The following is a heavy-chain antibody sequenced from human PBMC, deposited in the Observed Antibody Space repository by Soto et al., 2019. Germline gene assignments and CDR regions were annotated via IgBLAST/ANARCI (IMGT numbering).Heavy chain of an antibody. V-gene: IGHV4-4*02. J-gene: IGHJ3*02. CDR2: IYHSGST. CDR3: ARDSRPVTESPFDI. CDR1: GGSISSSNW. D-gene: IGHD4-17*01. Sequence: QVQLQESGPGLVKPSGTLSLTCAVSGGSISSSNWWSWVRQPPGKGLEWIGEIYHSGSTNYNPSLKRRGTISVDKSKNQFSRKLSSVTAADTAVYYCARDSRPVTESPFDIWGQGTMVTVSS.